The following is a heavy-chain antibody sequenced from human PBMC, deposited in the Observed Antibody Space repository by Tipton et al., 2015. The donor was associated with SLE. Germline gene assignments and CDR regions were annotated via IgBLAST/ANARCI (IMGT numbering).Heavy chain of an antibody. D-gene: IGHD1-26*01. CDR2: MYYTGST. CDR1: GGSISSGGYY. CDR3: ARGSRVEEDLDY. V-gene: IGHV4-31*03. Sequence: TLSLTCTVSGGSISSGGYYWSWIRQDPGKGLEWMGHMYYTGSTYYNPSLKSRLTISVDTSKNQFSLRLKTVTAADTAVYYCARGSRVEEDLDYWGPGTLVTVSS. J-gene: IGHJ4*02.